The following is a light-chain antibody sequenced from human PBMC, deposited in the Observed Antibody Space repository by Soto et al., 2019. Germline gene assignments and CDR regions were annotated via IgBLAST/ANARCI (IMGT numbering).Light chain of an antibody. J-gene: IGKJ2*01. Sequence: EIVLTQSPGTLSLSPGERVTLSCSASQSVSTNYLTWYQLKPGQAPRLLIYAASSRATGIPDRFSGSGSGTDCTLTISRLEPEDFAVYYCQQYGNAPYTFGQGTKLEIK. CDR2: AAS. CDR3: QQYGNAPYT. CDR1: QSVSTNY. V-gene: IGKV3-20*01.